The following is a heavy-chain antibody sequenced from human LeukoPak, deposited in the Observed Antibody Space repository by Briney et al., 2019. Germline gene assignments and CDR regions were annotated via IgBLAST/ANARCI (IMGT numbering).Heavy chain of an antibody. J-gene: IGHJ6*03. CDR2: IYYSGST. V-gene: IGHV4-39*01. Sequence: PGGSLRLSCAASGFTFSTYWMTWVRQPPGKGLEWIGSIYYSGSTYYNPSLKSRVTISVDTSKNQFSLKLSSVTAADTAVYYCASIAARLIFDYYYYMDVWGKGTTVTVSS. D-gene: IGHD6-6*01. CDR1: GFTFSTYW. CDR3: ASIAARLIFDYYYYMDV.